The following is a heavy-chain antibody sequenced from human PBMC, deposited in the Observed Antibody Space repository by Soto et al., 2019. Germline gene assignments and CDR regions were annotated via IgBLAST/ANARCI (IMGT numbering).Heavy chain of an antibody. D-gene: IGHD5-12*01. CDR3: AGRVKVATIDY. Sequence: QLQLQESGPGLVKPSETLSLTCTVSGGSISSNIYYWAWIRQPPGKGLEWIGSNYYSGTTFYSPSLKSRVTLSVDPSKHQFSLKLTSVTAAATAVYYCAGRVKVATIDYWGQGILVTVSS. V-gene: IGHV4-39*01. J-gene: IGHJ4*02. CDR2: NYYSGTT. CDR1: GGSISSNIYY.